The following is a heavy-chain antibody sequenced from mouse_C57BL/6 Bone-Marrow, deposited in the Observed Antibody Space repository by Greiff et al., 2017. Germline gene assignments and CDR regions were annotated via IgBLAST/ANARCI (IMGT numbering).Heavy chain of an antibody. D-gene: IGHD1-1*01. CDR1: GFTFSSYA. J-gene: IGHJ4*01. CDR2: ISSGGDYI. Sequence: EVQLQESGEGLVKPGGSLKLSCAASGFTFSSYAMSWVRQTPEKRLAWVAYISSGGDYIYYADTVKGRFTISRDNARNTLYLQMSSLKSEDTAMYYSVTTVVDYAMDYWGQGTSVTVSS. CDR3: VTTVVDYAMDY. V-gene: IGHV5-9-1*02.